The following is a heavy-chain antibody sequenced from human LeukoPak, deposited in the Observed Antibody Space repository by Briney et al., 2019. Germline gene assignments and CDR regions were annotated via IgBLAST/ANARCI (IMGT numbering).Heavy chain of an antibody. V-gene: IGHV1-2*02. Sequence: ASVKVSCKASGYTFTGYYMHWVRQAPGQGLEWTGWTNPNSGGTNYAQKFQGRVTMTRDTSISTAYMELSRLRSDDTAVYYCARWHTIFGVVINVDGMDVWGQGTTVTVSS. CDR1: GYTFTGYY. CDR3: ARWHTIFGVVINVDGMDV. D-gene: IGHD3-3*01. J-gene: IGHJ6*02. CDR2: TNPNSGGT.